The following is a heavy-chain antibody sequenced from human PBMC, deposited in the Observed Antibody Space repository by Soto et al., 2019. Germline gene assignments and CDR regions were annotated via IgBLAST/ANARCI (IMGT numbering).Heavy chain of an antibody. CDR1: GFTFDDYA. Sequence: EVQLVESGGGLVQPGRSLRLSCAASGFTFDDYAMHWVRQAPGKGLEWVSGISWNSGSIGYADSVKGRFTISRDNAKNSLYLQMNSLRAEDTALYYCAKASGRGSGWYIDYWGQGTLVTVSS. J-gene: IGHJ4*02. CDR2: ISWNSGSI. V-gene: IGHV3-9*01. D-gene: IGHD6-25*01. CDR3: AKASGRGSGWYIDY.